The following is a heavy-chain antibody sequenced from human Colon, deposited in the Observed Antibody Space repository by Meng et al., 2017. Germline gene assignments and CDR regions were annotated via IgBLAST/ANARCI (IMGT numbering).Heavy chain of an antibody. CDR2: VSYDGSSQ. V-gene: IGHV3-30*01. Sequence: GESLKISCAASGFTFNNFGMHWVRQAPGKGLEWLAVVSYDGSSQYYGDSVKGRFTISRDNSKNTVSLQMNSLTREDTAVYYCARDGGSGWNFAHWGQGPL. D-gene: IGHD6-25*01. CDR1: GFTFNNFG. J-gene: IGHJ4*02. CDR3: ARDGGSGWNFAH.